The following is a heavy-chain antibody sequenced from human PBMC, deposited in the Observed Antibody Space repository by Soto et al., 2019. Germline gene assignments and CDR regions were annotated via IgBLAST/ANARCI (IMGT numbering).Heavy chain of an antibody. CDR2: IIPILGIA. D-gene: IGHD3-22*01. CDR3: AREGDSSGYYYNWFDP. J-gene: IGHJ5*02. Sequence: ASVKVSCKASGGTFSSYTISWVRQAPGQGLEWMGRIIPILGIANYAQKFQGRVTITADKSTSTAYMELSSLRSEDTAVYYCAREGDSSGYYYNWFDPWGQGTLVTSPQ. V-gene: IGHV1-69*04. CDR1: GGTFSSYT.